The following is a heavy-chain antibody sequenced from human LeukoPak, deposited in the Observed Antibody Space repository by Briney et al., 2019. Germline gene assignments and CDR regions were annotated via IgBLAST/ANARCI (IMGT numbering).Heavy chain of an antibody. J-gene: IGHJ4*02. V-gene: IGHV3-23*01. CDR2: ISGSGGNT. D-gene: IGHD3-10*01. CDR3: AKDEGPSVDGDYFDY. Sequence: GGSLRLSCAASGFTFSTYAMNWVRQAPGKGLEWVSAISGSGGNTYYAESVKGRFIISRDNSKNTLFLQMNTLRVEDMAIYYCAKDEGPSVDGDYFDYWGQGTLVTVSS. CDR1: GFTFSTYA.